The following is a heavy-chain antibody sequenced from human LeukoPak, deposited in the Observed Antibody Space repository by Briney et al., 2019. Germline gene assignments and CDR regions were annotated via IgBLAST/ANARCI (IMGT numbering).Heavy chain of an antibody. J-gene: IGHJ4*02. CDR1: GFTFSSYA. Sequence: GGSLRLSCAASGFTFSSYAMHWVRQAPGKGLEWVAVISYDGGNKYYADSVKGRFTISRDNSKNTLYLQMNSLRAEDTAVYYCARDLRGYCSSTSCYVPDYWGQGTLVTVSS. V-gene: IGHV3-30-3*01. D-gene: IGHD2-2*01. CDR2: ISYDGGNK. CDR3: ARDLRGYCSSTSCYVPDY.